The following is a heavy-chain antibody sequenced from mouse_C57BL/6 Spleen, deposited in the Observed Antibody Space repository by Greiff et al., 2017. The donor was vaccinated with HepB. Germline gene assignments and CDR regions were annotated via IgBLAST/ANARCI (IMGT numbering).Heavy chain of an antibody. CDR2: IDPEDGDT. V-gene: IGHV14-1*01. Sequence: EVQLQQSGAELVRPGASVKLSCTASGFNIKDYYMHWVKQRPEQGLEWIGRIDPEDGDTEYAPKFQGKATMTSDTSSNTAYLQLSSLTSEDTAVYDCTILTGTVDAMDYWGQGTSVTVSS. D-gene: IGHD4-1*01. CDR3: TILTGTVDAMDY. J-gene: IGHJ4*01. CDR1: GFNIKDYY.